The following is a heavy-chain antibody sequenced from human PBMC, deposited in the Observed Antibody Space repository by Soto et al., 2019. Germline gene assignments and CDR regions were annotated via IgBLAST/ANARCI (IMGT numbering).Heavy chain of an antibody. V-gene: IGHV3-23*01. D-gene: IGHD5-18*01. CDR3: AKDNEDTDMVTRISGYGMDV. Sequence: PGGSLRLSCAASGFTFSSYAMSWVRQAPGKGLEWVSAISGSGGSTYYADSVKGRFTISRDNSKNTLYLQMNSLRAEDTAVYYCAKDNEDTDMVTRISGYGMDVWGQGTTVTVSS. CDR2: ISGSGGST. CDR1: GFTFSSYA. J-gene: IGHJ6*02.